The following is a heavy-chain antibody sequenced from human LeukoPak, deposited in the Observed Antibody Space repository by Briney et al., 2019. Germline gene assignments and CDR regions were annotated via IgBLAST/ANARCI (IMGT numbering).Heavy chain of an antibody. CDR1: GGSISSSSYY. Sequence: PSETLSLTCTVSGGSISSSSYYWGWIRQPPGKGLEWIGSIYYSGSTYYNPSLKSRVTISVDTSKNQFSLKLSSVTAADTAAYYCARDYRQQLIFDYWGQGTLVTVSS. D-gene: IGHD6-13*01. CDR2: IYYSGST. J-gene: IGHJ4*02. CDR3: ARDYRQQLIFDY. V-gene: IGHV4-39*07.